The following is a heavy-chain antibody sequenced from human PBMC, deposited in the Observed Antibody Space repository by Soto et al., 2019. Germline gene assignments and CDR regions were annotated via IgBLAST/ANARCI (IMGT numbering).Heavy chain of an antibody. CDR3: TRANWYSEY. D-gene: IGHD7-27*01. CDR2: IYYNGNT. CDR1: GGSISNHY. Sequence: QVQLQESGPGLVKPSDTLSLTCTVSGGSISNHYWSWIRQPPGKGLEWIGYIYYNGNTNYNPPLKSRVTMSVDTSKNQISLKLSSVTAADTAVYYCTRANWYSEYWGQGTLVTVSS. V-gene: IGHV4-59*11. J-gene: IGHJ4*02.